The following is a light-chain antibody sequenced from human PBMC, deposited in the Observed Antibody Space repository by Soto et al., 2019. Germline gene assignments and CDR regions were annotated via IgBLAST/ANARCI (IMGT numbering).Light chain of an antibody. Sequence: QPVLTQSPSASAYLGASAKLTCTLSSGHSNYAIAWHQQQPEKGPRYLMKVNSDGSHRKGDGIPDRFSGSGSGAERYLTISSLQSEDEADYYCQTWGVFGTGTKVTVL. CDR1: SGHSNYA. J-gene: IGLJ1*01. CDR2: VNSDGSH. V-gene: IGLV4-69*01. CDR3: QTWGV.